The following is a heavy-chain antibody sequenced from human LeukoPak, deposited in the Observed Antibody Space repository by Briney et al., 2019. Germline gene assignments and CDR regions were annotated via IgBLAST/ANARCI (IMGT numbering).Heavy chain of an antibody. Sequence: ASVKVSCKASGYTFTSYGISWVRQAPGQGLEWMGWISAYNGNTNYAQKLQGRVTMTTDTSTSTAYMELRSLRSDDTAVYYCARVKYDFWSGYYVWFDPWGQGTLVTVSS. D-gene: IGHD3-3*01. CDR3: ARVKYDFWSGYYVWFDP. CDR1: GYTFTSYG. J-gene: IGHJ5*02. V-gene: IGHV1-18*01. CDR2: ISAYNGNT.